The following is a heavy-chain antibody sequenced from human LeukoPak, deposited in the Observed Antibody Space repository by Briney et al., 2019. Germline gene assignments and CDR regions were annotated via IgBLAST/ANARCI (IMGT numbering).Heavy chain of an antibody. V-gene: IGHV1-2*02. CDR2: INPNSGGT. J-gene: IGHJ4*02. CDR1: GYTFTGYY. D-gene: IGHD3-22*01. Sequence: ASVKVSCKASGYTFTGYYMHWVRQAPGQGLEWMGWINPNSGGTNYAQKFQGRVTMTRNTSISTAYMELSSLRSEDTAVYYCARRRVDSSGYYYVFDYWGQGTLVTVSS. CDR3: ARRRVDSSGYYYVFDY.